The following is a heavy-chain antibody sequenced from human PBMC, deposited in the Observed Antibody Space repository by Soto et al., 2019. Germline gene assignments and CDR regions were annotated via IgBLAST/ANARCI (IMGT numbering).Heavy chain of an antibody. D-gene: IGHD2-2*01. Sequence: PGWSLRLSCAASVFTFISYSMNWVRQAPGKGLEWVSSISSSSSYIYYADSVKGRFTISRDNAKNSLYLQMNSLRAEDTAVYYCARVVVPAADYWGQGTLVTVSS. V-gene: IGHV3-21*01. CDR3: ARVVVPAADY. CDR2: ISSSSSYI. J-gene: IGHJ4*02. CDR1: VFTFISYS.